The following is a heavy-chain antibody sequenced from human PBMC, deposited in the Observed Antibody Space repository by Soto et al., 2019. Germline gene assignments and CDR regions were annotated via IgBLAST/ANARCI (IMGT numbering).Heavy chain of an antibody. V-gene: IGHV3-23*01. J-gene: IGHJ4*02. Sequence: GESLKISCAASGFTFSSYAMSWVRQAPGKGLEWVSAISGSGGSTYYADSVKGRFTISRDNSKNTLYLQMNSLRAEDTAVYYCAKRTEVYYDSNFDYWGQGTLVTVSS. CDR2: ISGSGGST. CDR1: GFTFSSYA. CDR3: AKRTEVYYDSNFDY. D-gene: IGHD3-22*01.